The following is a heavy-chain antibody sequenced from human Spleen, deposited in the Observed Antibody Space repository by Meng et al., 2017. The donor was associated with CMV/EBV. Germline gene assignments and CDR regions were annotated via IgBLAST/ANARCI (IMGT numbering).Heavy chain of an antibody. J-gene: IGHJ2*01. CDR3: ARSADNWYLDL. D-gene: IGHD2-15*01. V-gene: IGHV3-64*02. Sequence: SCAASGFTFSIYALHWVRQAPGKGLEYLSAINSNGLSTYYADSVKGRFTISRDNSKNTLWLQMGSLRSEDMAVYYCARSADNWYLDLWGRGTLVTVSS. CDR2: INSNGLST. CDR1: GFTFSIYA.